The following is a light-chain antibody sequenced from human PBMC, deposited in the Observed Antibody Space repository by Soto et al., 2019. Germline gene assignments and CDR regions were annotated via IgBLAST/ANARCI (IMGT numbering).Light chain of an antibody. J-gene: IGLJ1*01. CDR2: EVV. CDR1: KNDIGVYDF. Sequence: QSALIQLPSASGSPGQSVTISCTGTKNDIGVYDFVSWYQHHPGKAPRLIIYEVVQRPSGVPDRFSGSKSGNTASLTVSGLQAADEADYFCKSYAGSNTYVFGSGTKVTVL. CDR3: KSYAGSNTYV. V-gene: IGLV2-8*01.